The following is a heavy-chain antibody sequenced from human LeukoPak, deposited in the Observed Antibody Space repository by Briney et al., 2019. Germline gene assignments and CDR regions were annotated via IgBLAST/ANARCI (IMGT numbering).Heavy chain of an antibody. CDR1: GFTFSSYA. V-gene: IGHV3-23*01. CDR2: IFGSGGSA. CDR3: GKTTTGYSSGRNPAWPVDY. Sequence: GGSLRLSCTASGFTFSSYAMYWVRQAPGKGLEWVSGIFGSGGSAHYADSVKGRFTISRDNSQNTVYLQMDSLRAEDTAVYYCGKTTTGYSSGRNPAWPVDYWGQGTLVTVSS. D-gene: IGHD6-19*01. J-gene: IGHJ4*02.